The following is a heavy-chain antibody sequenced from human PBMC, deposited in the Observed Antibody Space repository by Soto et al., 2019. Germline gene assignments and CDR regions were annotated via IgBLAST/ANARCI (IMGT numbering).Heavy chain of an antibody. D-gene: IGHD3-22*01. CDR1: GGSISSSSYY. CDR2: IYYSGKT. CDR3: ARSPDSSGYYPRRYYYGMDV. Sequence: PSETLSLTCTVSGGSISSSSYYWGWIRQPPGKGLEWIGSIYYSGKTYYNPSLKSRVTISVDTSKNQFSLKLSSVTAADTAVYYCARSPDSSGYYPRRYYYGMDVWGQGTTVTVSS. V-gene: IGHV4-39*07. J-gene: IGHJ6*02.